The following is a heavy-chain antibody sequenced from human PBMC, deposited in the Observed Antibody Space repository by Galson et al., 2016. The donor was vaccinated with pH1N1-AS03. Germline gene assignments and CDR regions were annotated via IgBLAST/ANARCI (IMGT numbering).Heavy chain of an antibody. D-gene: IGHD3-9*01. CDR1: GLTFSSYA. CDR2: VKGVFRTT. CDR3: ATAGNYFDIRRFDY. Sequence: SVKVSCKASGLTFSSYAISWVRQAPGQGLEWMGGVKGVFRTTNYAQKFQGRITITMDQSTGTAYMEVSSLRAEDTAVYYCATAGNYFDIRRFDYWGQGTPVTVSP. V-gene: IGHV1-69*05. J-gene: IGHJ4*02.